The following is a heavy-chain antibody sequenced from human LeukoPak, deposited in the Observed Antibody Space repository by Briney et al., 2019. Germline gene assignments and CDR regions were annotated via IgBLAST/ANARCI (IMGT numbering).Heavy chain of an antibody. CDR3: ARDRDWSFDY. CDR1: GFTVSSNY. D-gene: IGHD3/OR15-3a*01. V-gene: IGHV3-7*05. Sequence: PGGSLRLSCVASGFTVSSNYMSWVRQAPGKGLEWVAHIKPDGSEKYYVDSVKGRFTISRDNAENSLYLQMNSLRAEDTAVYYCARDRDWSFDYWGQGTLVTVSS. J-gene: IGHJ4*02. CDR2: IKPDGSEK.